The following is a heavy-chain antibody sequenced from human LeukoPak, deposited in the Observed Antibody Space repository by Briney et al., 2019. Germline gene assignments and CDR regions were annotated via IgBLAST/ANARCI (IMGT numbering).Heavy chain of an antibody. Sequence: SGGSLRLSCAASGFTFSSYGMSWVRQAPGKGLEWVSSLSGSGGNTYYADSVKGRFTISRDNSKNTLHLQMNSLRAEDTAVYYCAKGDYYDFRYYFDYWGQGTLVTVSS. CDR3: AKGDYYDFRYYFDY. D-gene: IGHD3-22*01. CDR1: GFTFSSYG. CDR2: LSGSGGNT. J-gene: IGHJ4*02. V-gene: IGHV3-23*01.